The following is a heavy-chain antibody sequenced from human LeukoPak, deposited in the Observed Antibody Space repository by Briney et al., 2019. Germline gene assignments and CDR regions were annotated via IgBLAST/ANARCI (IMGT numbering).Heavy chain of an antibody. D-gene: IGHD3-22*01. CDR1: GGTFSSYA. CDR3: ARPSDSSGYYYYYYMDV. CDR2: IIPIFGTA. V-gene: IGHV1-69*05. J-gene: IGHJ6*03. Sequence: SVKVPCKASGGTFSSYAISLVRQAPGQGLEWMGRIIPIFGTANYAQKFQGRVTITTDESTSTAYMELSSLRSEDTAVYYCARPSDSSGYYYYYYMDVWGKGTTVTVSS.